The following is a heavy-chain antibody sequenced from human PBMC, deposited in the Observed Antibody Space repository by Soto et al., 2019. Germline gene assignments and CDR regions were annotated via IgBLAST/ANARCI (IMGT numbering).Heavy chain of an antibody. J-gene: IGHJ4*02. Sequence: EVQLLESGGGLVQPGGSLRLSCAASGFTVSSYAMNWVRQAPGKGLEWVLGISGSGDSTHYADAVKGRFTISRDNSKNTLYLQMNSLRAEDTAVYYCAKQAPYSISWYEIDYWGQGTLVIVST. CDR3: AKQAPYSISWYEIDY. CDR1: GFTVSSYA. V-gene: IGHV3-23*01. CDR2: ISGSGDST. D-gene: IGHD6-13*01.